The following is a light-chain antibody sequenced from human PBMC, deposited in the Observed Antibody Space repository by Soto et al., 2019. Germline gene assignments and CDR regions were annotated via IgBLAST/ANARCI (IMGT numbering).Light chain of an antibody. Sequence: EVVLTQSPVTLSLSPGERATLSCRASQSFRGLLAWYQQKPGQAPRLLIYDAYNRATGIPPRFSGSGSGTEFTLTISSLQSEDSAVYYCQQYNNRPGITFGQGTRLENK. J-gene: IGKJ5*01. CDR1: QSFRGL. CDR2: DAY. V-gene: IGKV3D-15*01. CDR3: QQYNNRPGIT.